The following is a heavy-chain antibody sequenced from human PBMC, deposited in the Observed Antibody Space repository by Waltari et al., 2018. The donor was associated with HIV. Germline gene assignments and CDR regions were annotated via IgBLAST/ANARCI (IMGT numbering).Heavy chain of an antibody. J-gene: IGHJ5*02. CDR3: ARTYKRITLFEIIRELSWFDP. Sequence: VQLKQWGAGLLKPSETLSRNCAIYGGSFDEPDWAWIRKTPEKGLEWLGDINNSGTTTYNPSLKSRVTVSIDTSKNQFSLNLRSVTAADTAVYYCARTYKRITLFEIIRELSWFDPWGQGTLVTVSS. D-gene: IGHD1-7*01. CDR1: GGSFDEPD. CDR2: INNSGTT. V-gene: IGHV4-34*01.